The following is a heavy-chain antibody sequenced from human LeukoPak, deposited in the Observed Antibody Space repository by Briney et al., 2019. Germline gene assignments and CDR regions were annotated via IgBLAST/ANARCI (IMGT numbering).Heavy chain of an antibody. CDR1: GFTFSNYA. D-gene: IGHD4-17*01. CDR3: ANPPTVTTTRFDP. Sequence: PGGSLRLSCAASGFTFSNYAMSWVRQAPGKGLEWVSTISGSGASTYYADSVKGRFTISRDNSKNTLYLQMNSLRAEDTAVYYCANPPTVTTTRFDPWGQGTLVTVSS. CDR2: ISGSGAST. J-gene: IGHJ5*02. V-gene: IGHV3-23*01.